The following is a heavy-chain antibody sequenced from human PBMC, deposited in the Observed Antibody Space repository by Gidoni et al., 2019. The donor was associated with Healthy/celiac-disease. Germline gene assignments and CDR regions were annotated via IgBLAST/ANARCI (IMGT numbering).Heavy chain of an antibody. D-gene: IGHD3-9*01. V-gene: IGHV3-30-3*01. J-gene: IGHJ4*02. CDR2: ISYDGSNK. Sequence: QVQLVESGGGVVQPGRSLRLSCAASGFTFSSYAMHWVRQAPGKGLEWVAVISYDGSNKYYADSVKGRFTISRDNSKNTLYLQMNSLRAEDTAVYYCARFSGLVTHTLDYWGQGTLVTVSS. CDR1: GFTFSSYA. CDR3: ARFSGLVTHTLDY.